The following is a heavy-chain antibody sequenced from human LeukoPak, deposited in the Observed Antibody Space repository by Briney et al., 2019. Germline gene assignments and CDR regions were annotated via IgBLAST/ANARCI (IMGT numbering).Heavy chain of an antibody. CDR3: AKARGYSGIHSGDY. CDR2: ISGGGVST. CDR1: GFTFSSYV. V-gene: IGHV3-23*01. Sequence: PGGSLRLSCAASGFTFSSYVMSWVRQAPGEGLEWVSGISGGGVSTYYADSVKGRFTISRDNSKNTLYLQMNSLRAEDTAVYYCAKARGYSGIHSGDYWGQGTLVTVSS. D-gene: IGHD5-12*01. J-gene: IGHJ4*02.